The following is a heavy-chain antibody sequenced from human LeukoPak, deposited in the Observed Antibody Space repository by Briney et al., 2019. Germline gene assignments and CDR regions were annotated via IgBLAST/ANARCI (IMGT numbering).Heavy chain of an antibody. D-gene: IGHD1-26*01. CDR2: ISGSSDTT. Sequence: GGSLRLSCAASGFNLNSYMLNWVRQAPGKGLEWISGISGSSDTTYYADAVKGRFTISRDNSKNTLFLQMSSLRAEDTAVYYCVKSGTFFLYYFDSWGQGTQLTVSS. V-gene: IGHV3-23*01. CDR3: VKSGTFFLYYFDS. CDR1: GFNLNSYM. J-gene: IGHJ4*02.